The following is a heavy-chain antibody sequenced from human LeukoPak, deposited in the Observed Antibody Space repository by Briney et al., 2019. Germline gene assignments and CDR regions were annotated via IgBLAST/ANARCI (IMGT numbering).Heavy chain of an antibody. CDR3: AKDVAGMDV. V-gene: IGHV3-30*18. CDR1: GFTFSSYG. Sequence: GRSLRLSCAASGFTFSSYGMHWVRQAPGKGLEWVAVISYDGSNKYYADSVKGRFTISRDNSKNTLYLQMNSLGAEDTAVYYCAKDVAGMDVWGQGTTVTVSS. CDR2: ISYDGSNK. J-gene: IGHJ6*02. D-gene: IGHD2-21*01.